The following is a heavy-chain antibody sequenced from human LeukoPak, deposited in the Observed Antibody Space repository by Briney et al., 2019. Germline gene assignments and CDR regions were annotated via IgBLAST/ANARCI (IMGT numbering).Heavy chain of an antibody. V-gene: IGHV3-7*01. CDR2: IKEDGSEE. CDR1: GFTFSSYW. J-gene: IGHJ6*03. D-gene: IGHD3-10*01. CDR3: ARDPDYGSGNGYYYYMDV. Sequence: GGSLRLSCAASGFTFSSYWMSWVRQAPGKGLECVANIKEDGSEEYYVDSVKGRFSISRDNAKNSLYLQMNSLRAEDTAVYYCARDPDYGSGNGYYYYMDVWGKGTTVTVSS.